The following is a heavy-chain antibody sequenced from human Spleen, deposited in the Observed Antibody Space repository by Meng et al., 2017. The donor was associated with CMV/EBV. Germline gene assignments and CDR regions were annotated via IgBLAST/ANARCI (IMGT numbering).Heavy chain of an antibody. CDR3: ARQGNGATQWTFDV. CDR2: IYYTGNT. Sequence: ESLKISCTVSGGSVSSSSYYWGWIRQPPGKGLEWIGSIYYTGNTYYNPSLKSRVTISVDTSKKQFSLKLSSVTAADTAVYYCARQGNGATQWTFDVWGQGTMVTVSS. D-gene: IGHD2-8*01. CDR1: GGSVSSSSYY. J-gene: IGHJ3*01. V-gene: IGHV4-39*01.